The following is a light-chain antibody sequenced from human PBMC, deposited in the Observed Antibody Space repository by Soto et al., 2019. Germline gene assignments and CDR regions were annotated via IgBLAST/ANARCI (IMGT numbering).Light chain of an antibody. CDR1: SSNIGTNT. Sequence: QSVLTQPPSASGTPGKRVPIPCSGTSSNIGTNTVSCYQQLPGAAPKLLIYSVNQRPSGVPDRFSGSKSGTSASLAISGLQSEDEDDYYCAAWDVSLVVFGGGTKLTLL. CDR2: SVN. V-gene: IGLV1-44*01. CDR3: AAWDVSLVV. J-gene: IGLJ2*01.